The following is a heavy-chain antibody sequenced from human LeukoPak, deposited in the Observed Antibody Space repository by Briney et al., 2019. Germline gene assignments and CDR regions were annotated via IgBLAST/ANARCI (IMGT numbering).Heavy chain of an antibody. CDR2: IYYSGST. D-gene: IGHD2-2*01. Sequence: SETLSLTCTVSGGSISSGDYYWSWIRQPPGKGLEWIGYIYYSGSTYYNASLKSRVTISVDTYKSQLSLKLSSVTAADTDVYYCASIYCSSTSCYGFDYWGQGTLVTVSS. V-gene: IGHV4-30-4*02. J-gene: IGHJ4*02. CDR3: ASIYCSSTSCYGFDY. CDR1: GGSISSGDYY.